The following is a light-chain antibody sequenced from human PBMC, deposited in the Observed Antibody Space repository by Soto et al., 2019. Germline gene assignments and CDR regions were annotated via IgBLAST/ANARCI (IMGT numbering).Light chain of an antibody. J-gene: IGKJ1*01. CDR1: QTISSW. CDR3: QHYNSYSAA. V-gene: IGKV1-5*03. Sequence: DIQMTQSPSTLSGSVGDRVTITCRASQTISSWLAWYQQKPGKAPKLLIYKASTLKSGVPSRFSGSGSGTEFTLTISSLQPDDFANYYCQHYNSYSAAFGQGTKMELK. CDR2: KAS.